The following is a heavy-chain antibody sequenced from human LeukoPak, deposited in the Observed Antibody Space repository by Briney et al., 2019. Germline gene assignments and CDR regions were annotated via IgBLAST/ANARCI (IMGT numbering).Heavy chain of an antibody. Sequence: SETLSLTCAVYGGSFSGYYWSWIRQPPGKGLEWIGEINHSGSTNYNPSLKSRVTISVDTSKNQFSLKLSSVTAADTAVYYCARVGEYYDSSGYPHYYFDYWGQGTLVTVSS. CDR3: ARVGEYYDSSGYPHYYFDY. D-gene: IGHD3-22*01. J-gene: IGHJ4*02. CDR1: GGSFSGYY. V-gene: IGHV4-34*01. CDR2: INHSGST.